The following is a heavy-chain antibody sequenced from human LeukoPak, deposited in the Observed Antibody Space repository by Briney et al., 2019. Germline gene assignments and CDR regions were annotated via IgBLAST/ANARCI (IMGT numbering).Heavy chain of an antibody. CDR2: IYSSGST. V-gene: IGHV4-59*01. D-gene: IGHD5-24*01. CDR1: GGSISSYY. Sequence: SETLSLTCIVSGGSISSYYWSWIRQPPGKGLEWIGYIYSSGSTNYNPSLKSRVTISVDTSKNQFSLKLTSVTAADTAVYYCARMDDAFDIWGQGTMVTVSS. J-gene: IGHJ3*02. CDR3: ARMDDAFDI.